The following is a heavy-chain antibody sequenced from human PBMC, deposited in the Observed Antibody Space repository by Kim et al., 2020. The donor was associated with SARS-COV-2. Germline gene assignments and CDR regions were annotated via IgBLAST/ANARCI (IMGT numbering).Heavy chain of an antibody. CDR1: GFTFSSYA. V-gene: IGHV3-23*01. D-gene: IGHD2-15*01. CDR2: ISGSGGST. CDR3: ANFAICSGGSCYPYYYYGMDV. J-gene: IGHJ6*02. Sequence: GGSLRLSCAASGFTFSSYAMSWVRQAPGKGLEWVSAISGSGGSTYYADSVKGRFTISRDNSKNTLYLQMNSLRAEDTAVYYCANFAICSGGSCYPYYYYGMDVWGQGTTVTVSS.